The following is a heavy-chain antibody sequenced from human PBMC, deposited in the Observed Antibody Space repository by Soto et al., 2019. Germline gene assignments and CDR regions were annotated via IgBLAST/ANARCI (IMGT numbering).Heavy chain of an antibody. Sequence: QVQVVESGGGVVQPGRSLRLSCAASGFTFNSYGMHWVRQAPGKGLEWVALISHDGSYKYYADFVKGRFTISRDKSRNTLWLQMNSLRAEDTAVYYCARDRLESNLGDGMDVWGQGTTVTVSS. V-gene: IGHV3-30*03. J-gene: IGHJ6*02. CDR1: GFTFNSYG. CDR2: ISHDGSYK. CDR3: ARDRLESNLGDGMDV. D-gene: IGHD1-1*01.